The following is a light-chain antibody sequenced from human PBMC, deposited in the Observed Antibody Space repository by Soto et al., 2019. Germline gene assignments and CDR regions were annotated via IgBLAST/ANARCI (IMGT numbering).Light chain of an antibody. CDR3: QQRSNWWT. Sequence: EIVLTQSPGTLSLSPGERASLSCRASQSVSSSYLAWYQQIPGQAPRLLINDASRRATGIPDRFSGSGSGTDFTLTISRLEPEDFAVYYCQQRSNWWTFGQGTKVDIK. CDR2: DAS. J-gene: IGKJ1*01. CDR1: QSVSSSY. V-gene: IGKV3D-20*02.